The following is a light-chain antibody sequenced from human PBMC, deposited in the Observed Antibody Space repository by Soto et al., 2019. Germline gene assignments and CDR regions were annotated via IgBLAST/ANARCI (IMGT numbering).Light chain of an antibody. CDR2: TNT. V-gene: IGLV1-44*01. CDR1: RAHVGGNP. CDR3: ASWDDSLNGPA. Sequence: QSALTQPPSASGTPGQRITISFVGSRAHVGGNPVNWYQHVPTTAPKLLIYTNTQRPSGVPDRFSGSKSGTSASLAISGLQSEDEADYYCASWDDSLNGPAFGTGTKVTVL. J-gene: IGLJ1*01.